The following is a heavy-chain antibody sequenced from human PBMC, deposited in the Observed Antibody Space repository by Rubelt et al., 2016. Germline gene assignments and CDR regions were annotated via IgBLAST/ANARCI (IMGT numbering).Heavy chain of an antibody. CDR2: ISYDGSNK. D-gene: IGHD4-23*01. CDR1: GFTFSCYA. Sequence: QVQLVESGGGVVQPGRSLRLSCAASGFTFSCYAMHWVRQAPGKGLEWVAVISYDGSNKYYADSVKGRFTISRDNSKNTLYLQMNSLRAEDTAVYYCAITRPDYGGHSWAKGNDYWGQGTLVTVSS. J-gene: IGHJ4*02. V-gene: IGHV3-30*04. CDR3: AITRPDYGGHSWAKGNDY.